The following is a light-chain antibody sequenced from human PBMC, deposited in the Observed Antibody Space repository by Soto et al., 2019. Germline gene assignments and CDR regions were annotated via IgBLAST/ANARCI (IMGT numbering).Light chain of an antibody. J-gene: IGKJ4*01. CDR3: QQYNDWPLT. V-gene: IGKV3-15*01. Sequence: EIVMTQSPATLSVSPGERATLSCRASQSINNNLAWYQQKRGQGPRLLIYGASSRATGTPARFSGSGPGTGFTLTISSLQSEDFAIYYCQQYNDWPLTFGGGTKVEIK. CDR2: GAS. CDR1: QSINNN.